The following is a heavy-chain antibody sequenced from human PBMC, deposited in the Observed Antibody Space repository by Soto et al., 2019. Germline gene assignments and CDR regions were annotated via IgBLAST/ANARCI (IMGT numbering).Heavy chain of an antibody. J-gene: IGHJ6*02. CDR3: AKGRSYYYYYGVDV. CDR1: GFSFSSCA. CDR2: IIDSGGST. V-gene: IGHV3-23*01. Sequence: EVQVLESGGGLVQPGGSLRLSCVASGFSFSSCAMGWVRQAPGKGLEWVSDIIDSGGSTYYADSVKGRFTISRDNSKSTLYLQMNSLRAEDTALYYCAKGRSYYYYYGVDVWGQGTTVTVSS.